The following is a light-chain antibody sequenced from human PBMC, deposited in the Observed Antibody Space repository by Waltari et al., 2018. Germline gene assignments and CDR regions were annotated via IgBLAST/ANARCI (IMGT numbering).Light chain of an antibody. CDR2: DAS. Sequence: EIVMAQSPATLSVSLGESAPPSSTASQSLNSNLAWFQHKPGQAPRLLIYDASTRATAIPARFSGSGSGTEFTLTIGSLQTEDFAVYYCQQYNNWPRTFGQGTKVEI. V-gene: IGKV3-15*01. CDR1: QSLNSN. CDR3: QQYNNWPRT. J-gene: IGKJ2*01.